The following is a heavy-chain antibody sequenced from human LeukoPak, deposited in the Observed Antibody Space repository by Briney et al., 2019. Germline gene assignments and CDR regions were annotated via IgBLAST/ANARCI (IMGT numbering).Heavy chain of an antibody. D-gene: IGHD5-24*01. CDR3: ARELVEMATIFEGYY. J-gene: IGHJ4*02. CDR2: ISYDGSNK. CDR1: GFTFSSYA. V-gene: IGHV3-30-3*01. Sequence: PGGSLRLSCAASGFTFSSYAMHWVRQAPGKGLEWVAVISYDGSNKYYADSVKGRFTISRDNSKNTLYLQMNSLRAEDTAVYYCARELVEMATIFEGYYWGQGTLVTVSS.